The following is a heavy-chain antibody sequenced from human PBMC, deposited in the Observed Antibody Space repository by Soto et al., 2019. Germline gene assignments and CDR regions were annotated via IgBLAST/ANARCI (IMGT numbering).Heavy chain of an antibody. V-gene: IGHV4-59*08. D-gene: IGHD2-2*01. J-gene: IGHJ6*03. CDR3: ARLRGGYCSSISCYPSRSYYYYMDV. CDR2: IYYSGST. CDR1: GGSISSYY. Sequence: SETLSLTCTVSGGSISSYYWSWIRQPPGKGLEWIGYIYYSGSTNYNPSLKSRVTISVDTSKNQFSLKLSSVTAADTAVYYCARLRGGYCSSISCYPSRSYYYYMDVRGKGTTVTVSS.